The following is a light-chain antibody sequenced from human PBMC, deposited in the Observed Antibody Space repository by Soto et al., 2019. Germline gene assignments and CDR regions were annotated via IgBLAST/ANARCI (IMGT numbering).Light chain of an antibody. CDR1: QSIDTY. J-gene: IGKJ3*01. Sequence: DIQMTQSPSSLSASVGDRVNITCRASQSIDTYLNWYQQQPGRAPSLLIYSTSTLQSGVPSRFRGSGSGTDFTLTISSLQPEDFATYFCQHVYSMPITFGPGTKVDLE. CDR3: QHVYSMPIT. CDR2: STS. V-gene: IGKV1-39*01.